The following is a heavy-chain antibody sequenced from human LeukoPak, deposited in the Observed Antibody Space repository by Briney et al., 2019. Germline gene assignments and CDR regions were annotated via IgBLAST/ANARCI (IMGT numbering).Heavy chain of an antibody. CDR1: GGSLSGYY. Sequence: SDTLSLTCSLYGGSLSGYYWSWIREPPGKGLEGIGEINYSGSTNYNPSLKSRVTISVATSKTQFSLKLRSVTAADAAVYDCARVGGNVAFDIWGQGTMVTVSS. CDR3: ARVGGNVAFDI. CDR2: INYSGST. D-gene: IGHD4-23*01. J-gene: IGHJ3*02. V-gene: IGHV4-34*01.